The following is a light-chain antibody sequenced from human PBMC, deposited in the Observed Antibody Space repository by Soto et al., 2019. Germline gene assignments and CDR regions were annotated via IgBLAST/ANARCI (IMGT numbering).Light chain of an antibody. V-gene: IGKV4-1*01. CDR2: WAS. Sequence: DRVVTQSPDSLAVSLGERATINCKSSQNNKNYLAWYQQKAGQPPKLLIDWASTRASGVPDRFSGSGSGTDFTLTISSLQAEDVAVYYCQLYYNSWTFGQGTKVDIK. CDR1: QNNKNY. J-gene: IGKJ1*01. CDR3: QLYYNSWT.